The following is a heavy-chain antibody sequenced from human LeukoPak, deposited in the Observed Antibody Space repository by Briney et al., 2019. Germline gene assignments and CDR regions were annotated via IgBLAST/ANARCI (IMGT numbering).Heavy chain of an antibody. CDR1: GDSITSYH. Sequence: PSETLSLTCTVSGDSITSYHWSWIRQPPGKGLEYIGYIYHSGTTNYNPSLKSRVTISVDTSKNQFSLKLTSVTAADAAVYYCARGLPGYSGGDDAFDIWGQGTAVTVS. CDR2: IYHSGTT. V-gene: IGHV4-59*01. CDR3: ARGLPGYSGGDDAFDI. J-gene: IGHJ3*02. D-gene: IGHD6-19*01.